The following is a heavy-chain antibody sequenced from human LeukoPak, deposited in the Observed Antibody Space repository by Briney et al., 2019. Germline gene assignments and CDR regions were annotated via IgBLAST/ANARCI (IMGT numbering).Heavy chain of an antibody. Sequence: SETLSLTCAVYGGSFSGYYWSWIRQPPGKGLEWIGEINRSGSTNYNPSLKSRVTISVDTSKNQFSLKLSSVTAADTAVYYCARGGRWVPEVPITYYFDSWGHGRPVTVSS. J-gene: IGHJ4*01. V-gene: IGHV4-34*01. CDR3: ARGGRWVPEVPITYYFDS. CDR2: INRSGST. CDR1: GGSFSGYY. D-gene: IGHD4-23*01.